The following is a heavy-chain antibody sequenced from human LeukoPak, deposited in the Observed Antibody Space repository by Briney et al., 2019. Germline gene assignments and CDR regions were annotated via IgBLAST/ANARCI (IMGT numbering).Heavy chain of an antibody. J-gene: IGHJ4*02. D-gene: IGHD2-21*01. CDR2: IQSKAVGGAA. CDR3: STGGDIIQVDQQAPFDY. V-gene: IGHV3-15*01. CDR1: GFTFSAAW. Sequence: GGSLRLSCAGSGFTFSAAWMSWVRQAPGKGLEWLGRIQSKAVGGAAHYAAAVKGRFTISRDDSKTTLFLQMNSLKAEDTAVYYCSTGGDIIQVDQQAPFDYWGPGVMVTVSS.